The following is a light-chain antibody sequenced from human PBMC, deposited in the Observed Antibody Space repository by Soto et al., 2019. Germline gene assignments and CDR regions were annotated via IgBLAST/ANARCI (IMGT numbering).Light chain of an antibody. Sequence: DIVMTQSPDSLAVSLGERATINCKSSQSVLYSSNNKNYLAWYQQKPGQPPKLLIYWASTRESGVPDRFSGSGSGTAFTLTISSLQAEDVAVYYCQQYYSTITFGQGTRLEIK. V-gene: IGKV4-1*01. CDR2: WAS. J-gene: IGKJ5*01. CDR3: QQYYSTIT. CDR1: QSVLYSSNNKNY.